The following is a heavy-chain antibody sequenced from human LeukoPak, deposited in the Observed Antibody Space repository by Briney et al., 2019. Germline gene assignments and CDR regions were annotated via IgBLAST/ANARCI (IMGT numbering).Heavy chain of an antibody. V-gene: IGHV1-8*01. D-gene: IGHD2-15*01. CDR2: MNPNSGNT. CDR3: ARVVCSGGSCQRDGVTWFDP. Sequence: GASVKVSCKASGYTFTSYDINWVRQATGQGLEWMGWMNPNSGNTGYAQKFQGRVTMTRNTSISTAYMELSSLRSEDTAVYYCARVVCSGGSCQRDGVTWFDPWGQGTLVTVSS. J-gene: IGHJ5*02. CDR1: GYTFTSYD.